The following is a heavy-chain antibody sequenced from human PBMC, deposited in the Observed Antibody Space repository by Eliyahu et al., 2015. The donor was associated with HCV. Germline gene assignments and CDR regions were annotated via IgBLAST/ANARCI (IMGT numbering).Heavy chain of an antibody. D-gene: IGHD3-3*01. J-gene: IGHJ3*02. CDR3: ARGQRFMEWYPXIDASEI. V-gene: IGHV3-30-3*01. CDR2: LSXEXVQK. CDR1: GFAVSSXT. Sequence: QVQMVESGGGVVQPGGSLRLSCAVSGFAVSSXTFXWVRRAPGKGLEWAXXLSXEXVQKKYSDSVKGRFTISRDDSKNTLHLHMNSLRFEDTAVYYCARGQRFMEWYPXIDASEIWGQGTTVTVSS.